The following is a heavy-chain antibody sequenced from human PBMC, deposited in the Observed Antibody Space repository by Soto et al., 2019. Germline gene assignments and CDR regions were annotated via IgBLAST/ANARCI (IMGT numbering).Heavy chain of an antibody. CDR3: AASIFYYGMDV. Sequence: GEALKISCKASGYSFTTYWIAWVRQMPGKGLEWMGIIYPGDSDTKYNPSFQGQVTISADKSITTTYLRWTSLKASDTAIYYCAASIFYYGMDVWGQGXTVTVSS. CDR1: GYSFTTYW. CDR2: IYPGDSDT. J-gene: IGHJ6*02. V-gene: IGHV5-51*01.